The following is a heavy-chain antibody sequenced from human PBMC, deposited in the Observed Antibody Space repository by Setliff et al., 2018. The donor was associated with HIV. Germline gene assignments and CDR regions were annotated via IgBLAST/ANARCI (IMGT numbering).Heavy chain of an antibody. V-gene: IGHV3-9*01. CDR2: INWDNGDI. CDR3: ARVRHRGYYYGSGSFDY. Sequence: GGSLRLSCAASGFTFHDYAMHWVRQAPGKGLEWVSGINWDNGDIDYADSVKGRFTIYRDNAKNSLYLQMNSLRAEDTAVYYCARVRHRGYYYGSGSFDYWGLGTLVTVSS. D-gene: IGHD3-10*01. CDR1: GFTFHDYA. J-gene: IGHJ4*02.